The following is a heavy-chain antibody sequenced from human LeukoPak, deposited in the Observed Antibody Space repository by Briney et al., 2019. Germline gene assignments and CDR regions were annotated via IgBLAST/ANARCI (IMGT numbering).Heavy chain of an antibody. CDR1: GGSISSYY. D-gene: IGHD6-13*01. CDR2: IYYSGST. V-gene: IGHV4-59*01. Sequence: SETLSLTCTVSGGSISSYYWSWIRQPPGKGLGWIGYIYYSGSTNYNPSLKSRVTISVDTSKNQFSLKLSSVTAADTAVYYCARAEAAAGDVGDYYYYYMDVWGKGTTVTVSS. CDR3: ARAEAAAGDVGDYYYYYMDV. J-gene: IGHJ6*03.